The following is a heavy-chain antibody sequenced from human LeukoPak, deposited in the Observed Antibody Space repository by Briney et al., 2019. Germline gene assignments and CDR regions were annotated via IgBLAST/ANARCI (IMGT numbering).Heavy chain of an antibody. CDR1: GFTFSGYG. J-gene: IGHJ4*02. D-gene: IGHD2-21*02. CDR2: IGTTSGAI. V-gene: IGHV3-48*01. CDR3: ARFRTWGDKAFDY. Sequence: GGSLRLSCAASGFTFSGYGMHWVRQAPGKGLEWVSYIGTTSGAIYYADSVKGRFTISRDSAKNSLYLQMNSLRAEDTAVYYCARFRTWGDKAFDYWGQGTLVTVSS.